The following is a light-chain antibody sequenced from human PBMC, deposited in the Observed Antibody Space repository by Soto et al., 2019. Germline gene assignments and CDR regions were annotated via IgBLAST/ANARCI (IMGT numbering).Light chain of an antibody. CDR1: SSDVGGSNF. CDR2: DVA. CDR3: VSYTSRTTYV. J-gene: IGLJ1*01. Sequence: QSALTQPASVSDSPGQSITISCTGTSSDVGGSNFVSWYQQHPGKPPNLIIYDVANRPSGVSNRFSGSKSGSTASLIISRLQTEDEADYYCVSYTSRTTYVFGTGTKV. V-gene: IGLV2-14*03.